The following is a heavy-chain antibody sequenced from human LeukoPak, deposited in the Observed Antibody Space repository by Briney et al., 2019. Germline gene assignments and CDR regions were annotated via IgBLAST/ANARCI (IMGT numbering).Heavy chain of an antibody. CDR1: GYSFTSYW. V-gene: IGHV5-51*01. CDR3: ATQSYYNSNGYRG. D-gene: IGHD3-22*01. J-gene: IGHJ4*01. CDR2: VYPANYDT. Sequence: GESLKISCQGSGYSFTSYWIGWVRQMPGKGLEWVAIVYPANYDTRYSPSLQGHVTISADRSTNTAYLQWSSLRASDTAMYYCATQSYYNSNGYRGWGQGTLVTVSS.